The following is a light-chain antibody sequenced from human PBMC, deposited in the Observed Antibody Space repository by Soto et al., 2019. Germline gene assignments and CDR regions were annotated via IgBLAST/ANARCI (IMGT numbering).Light chain of an antibody. CDR2: GAS. CDR3: QQYNNWPYT. Sequence: EIVMTQSPGTLSVSPGQRATLSCRASQSVSSNLAWYQQKPGQAPRLLIYGASTRATGIPAMFSGSGSGTEFTLTISSLQSEDFAVYYCQQYNNWPYTFGQGTKLEIK. CDR1: QSVSSN. J-gene: IGKJ2*01. V-gene: IGKV3-15*01.